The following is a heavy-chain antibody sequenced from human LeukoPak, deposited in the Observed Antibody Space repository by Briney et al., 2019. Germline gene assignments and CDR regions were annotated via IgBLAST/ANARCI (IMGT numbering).Heavy chain of an antibody. J-gene: IGHJ4*02. D-gene: IGHD3-22*01. CDR1: GGSFSGYY. CDR3: ARGQKLSYANYYDSSEGVPFGY. CDR2: INNRGRT. Sequence: PSETLSLTCAVYGGSFSGYYWSWIRQPPGKGLEWIGEINNRGRTNYNPSLKSRVTISVDTSKNQFSLKLSSVTAADTAVYYCARGQKLSYANYYDSSEGVPFGYWGQGTLVTVSS. V-gene: IGHV4-34*01.